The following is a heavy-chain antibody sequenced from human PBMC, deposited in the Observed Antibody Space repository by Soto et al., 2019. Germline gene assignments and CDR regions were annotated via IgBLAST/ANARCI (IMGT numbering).Heavy chain of an antibody. D-gene: IGHD3-10*01. CDR1: GYTFTTYY. Sequence: GASVKVSCKASGYTFTTYYMHWVRQAPGQGLEWMGMINPSGGSTSYAQKFQDRVTMTRDTSTSTVYMELSSLRSEDTAVYYCSRGGSTWPFDYWGQGTLVTVSS. V-gene: IGHV1-46*03. J-gene: IGHJ4*02. CDR3: SRGGSTWPFDY. CDR2: INPSGGST.